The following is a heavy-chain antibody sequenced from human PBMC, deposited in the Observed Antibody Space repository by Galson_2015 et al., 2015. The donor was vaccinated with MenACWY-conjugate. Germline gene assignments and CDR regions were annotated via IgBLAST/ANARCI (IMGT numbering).Heavy chain of an antibody. CDR2: IYHSGDT. CDR1: GDSISSSNW. CDR3: ARDPTANAVYLDY. Sequence: ETLSLPCAVSGDSISSSNWWSWVRPPPQKGLEWIGEIYHSGDTNYNPSLKSRVTISVDKSKNQFSLKLTSVTAADTAVYYCARDPTANAVYLDYWGQGTLVTVSA. J-gene: IGHJ4*02. D-gene: IGHD1-1*01. V-gene: IGHV4-4*02.